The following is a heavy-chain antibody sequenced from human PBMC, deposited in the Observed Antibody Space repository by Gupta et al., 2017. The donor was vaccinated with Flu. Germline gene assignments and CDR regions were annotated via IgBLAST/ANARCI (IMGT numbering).Heavy chain of an antibody. CDR1: GFTFSSYG. V-gene: IGHV3-33*01. Sequence: QVQLVESGGGVVQPGRSLRLSCAASGFTFSSYGMPWVRQAPGKGLEWVAVIWYDGSNKYYEDSVKGRLTIARDKSKNTLYLQMNSRRAEDTAVYYCARDGGPPYSSPFPEHDYYYYGMDVGGQGTTVTVSS. D-gene: IGHD6-6*01. J-gene: IGHJ6*02. CDR3: ARDGGPPYSSPFPEHDYYYYGMDV. CDR2: IWYDGSNK.